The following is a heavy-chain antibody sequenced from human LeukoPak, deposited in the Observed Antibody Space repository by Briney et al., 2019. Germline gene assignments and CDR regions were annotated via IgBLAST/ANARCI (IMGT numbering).Heavy chain of an antibody. CDR1: GYTFTSYG. D-gene: IGHD3-16*01. CDR2: IDASNGNT. J-gene: IGHJ4*02. V-gene: IGHV1-18*01. Sequence: ASVKVSCKASGYTFTSYGISWVRQAPGQGVEWMGWIDASNGNTNYAQKVQGRVTITTDTSTTTAYMELRSLRFDDTAVYYCARDYDYVPDFWGQGTLVTVPS. CDR3: ARDYDYVPDF.